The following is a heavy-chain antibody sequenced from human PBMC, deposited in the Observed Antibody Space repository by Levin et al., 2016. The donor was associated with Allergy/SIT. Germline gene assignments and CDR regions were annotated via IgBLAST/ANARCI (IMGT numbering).Heavy chain of an antibody. D-gene: IGHD3-9*01. V-gene: IGHV3-48*03. Sequence: VRQAPGKGLEWISYISISDATIYYADSVKGRFTISRDNAKNSVYLQMNRLRAEDTGVYYCAGDRHDVLTGYLRPLDYWGQGTLVTVSS. CDR2: ISISDATI. CDR3: AGDRHDVLTGYLRPLDY. J-gene: IGHJ4*02.